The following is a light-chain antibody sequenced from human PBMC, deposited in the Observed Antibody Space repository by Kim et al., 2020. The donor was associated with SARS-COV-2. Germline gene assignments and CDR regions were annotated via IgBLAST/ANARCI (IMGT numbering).Light chain of an antibody. CDR2: AAY. J-gene: IGKJ2*01. CDR3: QQSYTSPYN. Sequence: SASVGDRVTITCRASHSSNIYLNWYQQKPGQAPNLLIYAAYNLQSGVPSRFSGSGSGTDFTLTISSLQPEEFASYYCQQSYTSPYNFAQGTKLEI. CDR1: HSSNIY. V-gene: IGKV1-39*01.